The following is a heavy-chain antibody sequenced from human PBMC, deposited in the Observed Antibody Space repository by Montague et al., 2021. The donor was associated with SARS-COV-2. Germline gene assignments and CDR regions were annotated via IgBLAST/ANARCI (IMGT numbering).Heavy chain of an antibody. D-gene: IGHD5-12*01. V-gene: IGHV3-48*02. Sequence: SLRLSCAASGFTFSSYSMNWVRQAPGKVLEWVSYISSSSSTIYXXXSXXXRFTISRDNAKNSLYLQLNSLRDEATAVYYCARDPAIVATIYGMDVWGQGTTVTVSS. J-gene: IGHJ6*02. CDR3: ARDPAIVATIYGMDV. CDR2: ISSSSSTI. CDR1: GFTFSSYS.